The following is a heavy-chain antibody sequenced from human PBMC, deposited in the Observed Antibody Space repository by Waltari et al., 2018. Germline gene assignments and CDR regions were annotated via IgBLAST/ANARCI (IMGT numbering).Heavy chain of an antibody. Sequence: EVQLVASGGGLGQPGRYLRFSFAAAGFTLRDWEMNCVRQAPGRVLGLVSYIDQGGSHIYSTDTVKVRFTISRANAENSLYLRMMSLRDEDMYIYSCDRETANCTGDCHDHWGQGTLVTVSS. CDR2: IDQGGSHI. D-gene: IGHD2-21*02. V-gene: IGHV3-48*03. CDR1: GFTLRDWE. J-gene: IGHJ5*02. CDR3: DRETANCTGDCHDH.